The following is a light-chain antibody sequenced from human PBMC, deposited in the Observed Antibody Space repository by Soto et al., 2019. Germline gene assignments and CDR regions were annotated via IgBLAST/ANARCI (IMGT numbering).Light chain of an antibody. V-gene: IGKV1-27*01. J-gene: IGKJ1*01. CDR3: QKYNSARWT. CDR2: AAS. CDR1: QGISNY. Sequence: DNQMTQSPSTLSASVGDRVTITCRASQGISNYLAWYQQKPGKVPKLLIYAASTLQSGVPSRFSGSGSGTDFTLTITSLQPEDVATYYCQKYNSARWTFGQGTKVDIK.